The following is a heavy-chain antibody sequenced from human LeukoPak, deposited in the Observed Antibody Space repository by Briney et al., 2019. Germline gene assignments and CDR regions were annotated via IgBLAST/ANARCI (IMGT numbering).Heavy chain of an antibody. Sequence: PGGSLRLSCVASGFTVGSNYMSWVRQAPGKGLEWVSVIYSGGSTYYADSVKGRFTISRDNSKNTLYLQMNSLRAEDTAVYYCASGSGSYRTPYYYMGVWGTGTTVTVSS. D-gene: IGHD3-10*01. CDR1: GFTVGSNY. CDR3: ASGSGSYRTPYYYMGV. J-gene: IGHJ6*03. CDR2: IYSGGST. V-gene: IGHV3-53*01.